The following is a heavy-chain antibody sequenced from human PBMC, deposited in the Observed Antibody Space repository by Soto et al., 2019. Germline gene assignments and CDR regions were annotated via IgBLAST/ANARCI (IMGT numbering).Heavy chain of an antibody. CDR3: ARGRYSYETIYYKFYYSALDV. CDR2: INDNGGT. D-gene: IGHD3-10*01. Sequence: ETLSLTCGVYGGSIRGYYWSWIRQSPGKGLEWIGDINDNGGTNYNPSLKSRVTTSLDTSKKQVSLMVSSVTAADTAVYYCARGRYSYETIYYKFYYSALDVWGQGTTVTVSS. CDR1: GGSIRGYY. V-gene: IGHV4-34*01. J-gene: IGHJ6*02.